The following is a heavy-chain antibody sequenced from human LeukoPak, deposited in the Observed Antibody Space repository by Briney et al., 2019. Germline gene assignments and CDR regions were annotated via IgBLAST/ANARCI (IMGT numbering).Heavy chain of an antibody. V-gene: IGHV4-30-4*01. J-gene: IGHJ2*01. D-gene: IGHD4-23*01. CDR3: ARAFRGGIAGWHFDL. CDR2: IYYSGST. Sequence: SQTLSLACTVSGGSISSGDHFWSWIRQPPGKGLEWIGYIYYSGSTYHNPSLQSRVTISVDTSKDQFSLKLSSVTAADTAIYYCARAFRGGIAGWHFDLWGRGTLVTVSS. CDR1: GGSISSGDHF.